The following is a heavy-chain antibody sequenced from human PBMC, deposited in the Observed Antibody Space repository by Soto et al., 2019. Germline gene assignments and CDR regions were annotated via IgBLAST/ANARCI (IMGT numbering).Heavy chain of an antibody. CDR3: AREQQLVGNDY. J-gene: IGHJ4*02. CDR1: GYDXTGYS. V-gene: IGHV1-2*02. D-gene: IGHD6-13*01. Sequence: SXKVSCPASGYDXTGYSMRCVRQAPGQGLDWMGWINPNSGGTNYAQKFQGRVTMTRDTSISTAYMEMSSLRSDDTAVYYCAREQQLVGNDYWGQGTLGTVSS. CDR2: INPNSGGT.